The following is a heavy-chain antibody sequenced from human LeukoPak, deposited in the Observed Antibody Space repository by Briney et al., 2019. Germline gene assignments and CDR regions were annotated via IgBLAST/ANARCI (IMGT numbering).Heavy chain of an antibody. CDR1: GYTFTGYY. D-gene: IGHD5-24*01. CDR2: IIPIFGTA. V-gene: IGHV1-69*13. Sequence: ASVKVSCKASGYTFTGYYMHWVRQAPGQGLEWMGGIIPIFGTANYAQKFQGRITITADESTSTAYMELSSLRSEDTAVYYCAIGARNGYNYGAFDIWGQGTMVTVSS. J-gene: IGHJ3*02. CDR3: AIGARNGYNYGAFDI.